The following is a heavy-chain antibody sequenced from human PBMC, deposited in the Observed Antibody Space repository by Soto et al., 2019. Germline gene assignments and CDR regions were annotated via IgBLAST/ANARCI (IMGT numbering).Heavy chain of an antibody. V-gene: IGHV1-69*01. CDR3: ARGVVVAAIWWGNWFDP. CDR2: ISPIFGTA. CDR1: GGTFSSYA. Sequence: QVQLVQSGAEVKKPGSSVKVSCKASGGTFSSYAISWVRQAPGQGLEWMGGISPIFGTANYAQKFQGKVTITAHESTSTAYMELSSLRSEDTAVYYCARGVVVAAIWWGNWFDPWGQGTLVTVSS. J-gene: IGHJ5*02. D-gene: IGHD2-15*01.